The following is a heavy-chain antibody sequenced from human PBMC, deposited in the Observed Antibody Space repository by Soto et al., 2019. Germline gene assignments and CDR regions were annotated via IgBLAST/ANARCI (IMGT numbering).Heavy chain of an antibody. V-gene: IGHV4-59*01. CDR1: GGSLSSYY. J-gene: IGHJ5*02. CDR2: VYFSGNT. D-gene: IGHD6-25*01. Sequence: LSLTCTVSGGSLSSYYWTWIRQSPGKGLEWIGYVYFSGNTNYNPSLKSRVTISIDTSKNQFSLRLASVTAADTAFYYCGSVRPSGYVLSWGQGTLVTVSS. CDR3: GSVRPSGYVLS.